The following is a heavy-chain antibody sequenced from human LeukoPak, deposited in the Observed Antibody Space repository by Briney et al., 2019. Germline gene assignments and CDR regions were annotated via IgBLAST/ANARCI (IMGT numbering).Heavy chain of an antibody. CDR3: ARDFGPRLYAFDV. V-gene: IGHV3-23*01. Sequence: GGSLRLSCAASGFTFSSYAMSWVRQAPGKGLEWVSAISGSGGSTYYADSVEGRFTISRDDAKHSLYLEMNSLRAEDTAVYFCARDFGPRLYAFDVWGQGTMITVSS. CDR2: ISGSGGST. J-gene: IGHJ3*01. D-gene: IGHD3-16*01. CDR1: GFTFSSYA.